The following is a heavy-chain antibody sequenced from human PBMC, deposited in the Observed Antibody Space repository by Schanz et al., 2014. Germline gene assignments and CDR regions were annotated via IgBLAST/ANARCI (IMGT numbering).Heavy chain of an antibody. CDR3: ARDRGYDFSFDP. CDR2: INHSGGT. CDR1: GGSSSDCY. D-gene: IGHD3-3*01. J-gene: IGHJ5*02. Sequence: QVQLQQWGAGLLKASETLSLTCAVYGGSSSDCYWSWIRQPPGKGLEWIGEINHSGGTNYNPSLKSRVPMSVDTSKTQFSLIRTSVTAADTAVYYCARDRGYDFSFDPWGQGTLVTVSS. V-gene: IGHV4-34*01.